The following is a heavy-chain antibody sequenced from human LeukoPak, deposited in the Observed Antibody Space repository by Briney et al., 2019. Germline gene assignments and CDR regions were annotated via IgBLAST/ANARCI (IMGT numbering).Heavy chain of an antibody. CDR1: GFTFSNYA. CDR3: AKQQGIAAAGTDY. V-gene: IGHV3-23*01. J-gene: IGHJ4*02. CDR2: ISGSGGST. D-gene: IGHD6-13*01. Sequence: GGPLRLSCAASGFTFSNYAMSWVRQAPGRGLEWVSAISGSGGSTYYADSVKGRFTISRDNSKNTLYLQMNGLRAEDTAVYYCAKQQGIAAAGTDYWGQGTLVTVSS.